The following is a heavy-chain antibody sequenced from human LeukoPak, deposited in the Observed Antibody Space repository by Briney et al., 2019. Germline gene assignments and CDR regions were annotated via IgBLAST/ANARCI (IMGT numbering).Heavy chain of an antibody. D-gene: IGHD3-10*01. J-gene: IGHJ4*02. V-gene: IGHV4-34*01. CDR2: INHSGST. CDR1: GGSFSGNY. Sequence: SETLSLTCAVYGGSFSGNYWSWIRQPPGKGLEWIGEINHSGSTNYNPSLKSRVTISVDTSKNQFSLKLSSVTAADTAVYYCARDRGRGSPFDYWGQGTLVTVSS. CDR3: ARDRGRGSPFDY.